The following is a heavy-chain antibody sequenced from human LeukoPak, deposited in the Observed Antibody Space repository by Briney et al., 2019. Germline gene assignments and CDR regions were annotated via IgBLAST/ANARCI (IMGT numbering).Heavy chain of an antibody. D-gene: IGHD4-17*01. J-gene: IGHJ6*03. CDR1: GYTVTNYY. CDR3: ARTTTTVYYYSYMDV. CDR2: ISGYNGYT. Sequence: ASVKVSCKASGYTVTNYYISWVRQAPGQGLEWMGWISGYNGYTKYTQNFQGRVTMTIDTSTSTAYMELRSLRSDDTAEYYCARTTTTVYYYSYMDVWGKGTTVTVSS. V-gene: IGHV1-18*01.